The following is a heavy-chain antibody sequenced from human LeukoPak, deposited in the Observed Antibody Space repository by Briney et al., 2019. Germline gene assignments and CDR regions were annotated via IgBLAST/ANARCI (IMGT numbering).Heavy chain of an antibody. D-gene: IGHD6-25*01. CDR3: ARSSRGHIHYYYYGMDV. Sequence: GASVKVSCKASGGTFSSYAISWVRQAPGQGLEWMGGIIPIFGTANYAQNFQGRVTITADESTSTAYMELSSLRSEDTAVYYCARSSRGHIHYYYYGMDVWGQGTTVTVSS. V-gene: IGHV1-69*13. CDR1: GGTFSSYA. J-gene: IGHJ6*02. CDR2: IIPIFGTA.